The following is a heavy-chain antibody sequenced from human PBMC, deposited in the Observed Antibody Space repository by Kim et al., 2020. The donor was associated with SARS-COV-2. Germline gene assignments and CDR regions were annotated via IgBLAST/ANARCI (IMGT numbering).Heavy chain of an antibody. CDR3: AKDERGRVFGVVIQHY. Sequence: GGSLRLSCAASGFTFSSYAMSWVRQAPGKGLEWVSAISGSGGSTYYADSVKGRFTISRDNSKNTLYLQMNSLRAEDTAVYYCAKDERGRVFGVVIQHYWGQGTLVTVSS. J-gene: IGHJ4*02. CDR1: GFTFSSYA. V-gene: IGHV3-23*01. D-gene: IGHD3-3*01. CDR2: ISGSGGST.